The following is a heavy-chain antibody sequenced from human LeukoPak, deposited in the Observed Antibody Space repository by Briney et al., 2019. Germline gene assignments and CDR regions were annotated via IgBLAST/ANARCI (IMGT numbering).Heavy chain of an antibody. CDR3: ARDYEVRGIKPSNYMDV. V-gene: IGHV3-48*03. D-gene: IGHD3-10*02. J-gene: IGHJ6*03. CDR2: FSASGRTI. CDR1: GFTFSSYE. Sequence: GGSLRLSCAASGFTFSSYEMNWVRQAPGKGLEWLSYFSASGRTIYYADSVKGRFTFSRDNAKNTLYLQMNSLRAEDTAVYYCARDYEVRGIKPSNYMDVWGKGTTVTISS.